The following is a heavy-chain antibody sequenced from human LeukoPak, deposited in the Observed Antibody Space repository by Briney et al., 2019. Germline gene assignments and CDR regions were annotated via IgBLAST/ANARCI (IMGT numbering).Heavy chain of an antibody. CDR3: ARAIEGWWLRLKGEDDAFDI. V-gene: IGHV3-7*01. D-gene: IGHD5-12*01. Sequence: GGSLRLSCAASGFTFSSYWVTWVRQAPGKGLEWVAHIKQDGSEKYYVGSVKGRFTISRDNAKNSLYLQMNSLRAEDTAVYYCARAIEGWWLRLKGEDDAFDIWGQGTMVTVSS. CDR2: IKQDGSEK. J-gene: IGHJ3*02. CDR1: GFTFSSYW.